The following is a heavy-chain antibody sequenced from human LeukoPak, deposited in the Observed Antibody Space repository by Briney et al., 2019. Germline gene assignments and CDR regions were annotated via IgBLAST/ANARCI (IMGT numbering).Heavy chain of an antibody. D-gene: IGHD3-22*01. Sequence: QPGGSLRLSCAASGFTFSSYGMSWVRQAPGKGLEWVPAISGSGGSTYYADSVKGRFTISRDNSKNTLYLQMNSLRAEDTAVYYCAKDRQGSSGYYPYYFDYWGQGTLVTVSS. J-gene: IGHJ4*02. V-gene: IGHV3-23*01. CDR3: AKDRQGSSGYYPYYFDY. CDR2: ISGSGGST. CDR1: GFTFSSYG.